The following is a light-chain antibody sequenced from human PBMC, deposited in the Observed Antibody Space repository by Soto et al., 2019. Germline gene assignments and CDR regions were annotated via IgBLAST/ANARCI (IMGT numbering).Light chain of an antibody. V-gene: IGKV3-20*01. CDR2: GAS. J-gene: IGKJ5*01. CDR3: QQYGNSPIT. CDR1: QSVRSNY. Sequence: EIVLTQSPGTLSLSPGQRATLSCRASQSVRSNYLAWYQQKPGRAPRLLIYGASNRATGIPGRFSASGSGTDFTLTITPLEPEDSAVYFCQQYGNSPITFGQGTRLEIK.